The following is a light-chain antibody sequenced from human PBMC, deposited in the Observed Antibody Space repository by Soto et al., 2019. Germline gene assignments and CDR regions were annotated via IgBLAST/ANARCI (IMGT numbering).Light chain of an antibody. J-gene: IGLJ1*01. CDR3: GTWDNSLRALV. V-gene: IGLV1-51*01. CDR1: SSNIGDNY. CDR2: DNS. Sequence: QCVLSQPPSVSAAPGERVTISCSGTSSNIGDNYVSWYQHLPETAPKLLIYDNSHRPSGIPDRFSGSKSGTSATLGITGLQTGDEADYYCGTWDNSLRALVFGTGTKVTVL.